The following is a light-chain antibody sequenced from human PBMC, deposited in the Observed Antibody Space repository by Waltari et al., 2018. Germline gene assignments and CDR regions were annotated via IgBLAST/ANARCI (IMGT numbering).Light chain of an antibody. Sequence: QSALTQPASVSGSPGQSITISCTGSSSDVGGYNYVSWYQQHPGKAPKLMISDVNKRPSGVSNRFSGSKSDNTASLTSSGLQAEDEAHYYCTSFTSSSTIVFGGGTKLTVL. V-gene: IGLV2-14*03. CDR2: DVN. CDR3: TSFTSSSTIV. J-gene: IGLJ2*01. CDR1: SSDVGGYNY.